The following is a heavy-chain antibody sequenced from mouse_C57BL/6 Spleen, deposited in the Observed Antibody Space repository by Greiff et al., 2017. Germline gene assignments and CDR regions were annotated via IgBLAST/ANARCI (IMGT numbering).Heavy chain of an antibody. V-gene: IGHV5-4*01. CDR3: ARGGNYGGWFAY. CDR2: ISDGGSYT. J-gene: IGHJ3*01. CDR1: GFTFSSYA. D-gene: IGHD2-1*01. Sequence: EVQLVESGGGLVKPGGSLKLSCAASGFTFSSYAMSWVRQTPEKRLEWVATISDGGSYTYYPDNVKGRFTISRDNAKNNLYLQMSHLKSEDTAMYYCARGGNYGGWFAYWGQGTLVTVSA.